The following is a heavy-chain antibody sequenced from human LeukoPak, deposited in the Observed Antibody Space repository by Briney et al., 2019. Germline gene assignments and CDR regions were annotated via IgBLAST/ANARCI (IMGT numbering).Heavy chain of an antibody. J-gene: IGHJ4*02. CDR3: AREGSGSYYKNYYFDY. D-gene: IGHD1-26*01. Sequence: GASVKVSCKASGYTFTSYGISWVRQAPGQGLERMGWISAYNGNTNYAQKLQGRVTMTTDTSTSTAYMELRSLRSDDTAVYYCAREGSGSYYKNYYFDYWGQGTLVTVSS. CDR2: ISAYNGNT. V-gene: IGHV1-18*01. CDR1: GYTFTSYG.